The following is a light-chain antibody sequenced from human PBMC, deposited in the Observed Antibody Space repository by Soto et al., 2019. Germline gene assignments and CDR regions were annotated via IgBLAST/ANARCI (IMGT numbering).Light chain of an antibody. CDR1: QSVSRY. V-gene: IGKV3-11*01. Sequence: EIVLTQSPATLSLSPGERATLSCRASQSVSRYLAWYQQKPGQAPRLLIHDASSRAPGIPARFSGSGSGTDFTLTISSLEPEDFAVYYCQQYGSSPTFGQGTRLEIK. CDR2: DAS. J-gene: IGKJ5*01. CDR3: QQYGSSPT.